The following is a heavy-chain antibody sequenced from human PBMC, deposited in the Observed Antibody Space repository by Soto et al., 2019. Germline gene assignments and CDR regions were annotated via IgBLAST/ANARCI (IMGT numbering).Heavy chain of an antibody. V-gene: IGHV1-8*01. J-gene: IGHJ5*02. CDR3: AREHCTSTSCYSYFDP. CDR2: MNSNTGNA. D-gene: IGHD2-2*01. Sequence: ASVKVSCKTSGYTFVDYDINWVRQASGQGLEWMGWMNSNTGNAVFAQKFQGRVTMTRNASISTAYMEMSSLRSEDTAVYYCAREHCTSTSCYSYFDPWG. CDR1: GYTFVDYD.